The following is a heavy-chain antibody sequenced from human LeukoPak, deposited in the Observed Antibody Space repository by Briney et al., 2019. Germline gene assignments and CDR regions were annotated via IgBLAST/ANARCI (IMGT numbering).Heavy chain of an antibody. J-gene: IGHJ6*03. Sequence: SETLSLTCTVSGYSISSGYYWGWIRQPPGKGLEWIGSIYHSGSTYYNPSLKSRVTISVDTSKNQLSLKLSSVTAADTAVYYCARGGRLGDYYDSSGQYYYMDVWGKGTTVTVSS. CDR1: GYSISSGYY. CDR3: ARGGRLGDYYDSSGQYYYMDV. V-gene: IGHV4-38-2*02. CDR2: IYHSGST. D-gene: IGHD3-22*01.